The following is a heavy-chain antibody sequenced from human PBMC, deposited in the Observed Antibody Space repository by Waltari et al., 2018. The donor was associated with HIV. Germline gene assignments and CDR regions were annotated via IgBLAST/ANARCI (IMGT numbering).Heavy chain of an antibody. CDR1: GFTFRTYW. Sequence: EVQLVESGGGLVQPGGSLRLSCAASGFTFRTYWMTWVRQAPGKGLEWRANIKQDGSEKYYADSVKGRFTVSRDNNKKSLYLQMSSLRAEDTAVYYCARDLKDYDFWSPVDVWGQGTTVTVSS. CDR2: IKQDGSEK. CDR3: ARDLKDYDFWSPVDV. J-gene: IGHJ6*02. V-gene: IGHV3-7*01. D-gene: IGHD3-3*01.